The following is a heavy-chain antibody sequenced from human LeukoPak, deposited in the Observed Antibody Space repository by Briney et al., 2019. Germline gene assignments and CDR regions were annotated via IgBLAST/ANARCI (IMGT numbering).Heavy chain of an antibody. V-gene: IGHV1-69*05. CDR3: ARATYYYDSSENWFDP. Sequence: SVKVSCKASGGTFSSYAISWVRQAPGQGLEWMGGIIPIFGTANCAQKFQGRVTITTDESTSTAYMELSSLRSEDTAVYYCARATYYYDSSENWFDPWGQGTLVTVSS. D-gene: IGHD3-22*01. CDR1: GGTFSSYA. J-gene: IGHJ5*02. CDR2: IIPIFGTA.